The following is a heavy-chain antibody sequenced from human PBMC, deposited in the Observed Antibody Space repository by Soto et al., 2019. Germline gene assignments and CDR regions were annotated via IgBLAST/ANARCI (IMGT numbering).Heavy chain of an antibody. Sequence: QVQLQESGPGLVKPSQTLSLTCTVSGGSISSGGYYWSWIRQHPGKGLEWIGYIYYSGSTYYNPSLESRVTISVDTSKNQFSLKLSSVNAADTAVYYCARDRPLGYCSGGSCYWDAFDIWGQGTMVTVSS. V-gene: IGHV4-31*03. CDR1: GGSISSGGYY. CDR2: IYYSGST. CDR3: ARDRPLGYCSGGSCYWDAFDI. D-gene: IGHD2-15*01. J-gene: IGHJ3*02.